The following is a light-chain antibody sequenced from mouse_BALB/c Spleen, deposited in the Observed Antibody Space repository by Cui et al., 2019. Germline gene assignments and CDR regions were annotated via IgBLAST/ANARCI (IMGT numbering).Light chain of an antibody. CDR2: EVS. CDR1: QSLVHSNGVTY. CDR3: SQGTHVPWT. V-gene: IGKV1-110*01. J-gene: IGKJ1*01. Sequence: DVVMTHISLSLPVRLGDQASILWRTSQSLVHSNGVTYLHWYLQKPGQSPRLLIYEVSNRFSGVPGRFSGSGSGTDFTLKISRVEAEDLGVYFCSQGTHVPWTFGGGTKLEIK.